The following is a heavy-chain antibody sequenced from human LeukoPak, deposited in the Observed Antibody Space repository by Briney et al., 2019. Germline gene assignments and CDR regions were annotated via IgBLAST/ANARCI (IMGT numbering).Heavy chain of an antibody. CDR2: FIPIFGTA. CDR1: GGTFSIYA. Sequence: SGKVSFTASGGTFSIYAISLVRQAPAQGVEWMGGFIPIFGTANYAQKFQGRVTITAGESTSTAYLELSSLRSEDTAVYYCARDEAYCSGGSCGAFDIWGQGTMVTVSS. V-gene: IGHV1-69*13. CDR3: ARDEAYCSGGSCGAFDI. D-gene: IGHD2-15*01. J-gene: IGHJ3*02.